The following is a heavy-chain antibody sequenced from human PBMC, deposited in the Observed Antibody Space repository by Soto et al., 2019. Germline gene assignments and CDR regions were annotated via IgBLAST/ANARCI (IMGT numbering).Heavy chain of an antibody. J-gene: IGHJ4*02. CDR3: ARVAVAGTRVDY. Sequence: QVQLQESGPGLVKPSGTLSLTCAVSGGSISSSNWWSWVRQPPGKGLEWIGEIYHSGSTNYNPSLKSRVTISVGKSKNQLSLKVSSVTAADTAVYYCARVAVAGTRVDYWGQGTLVTVSS. V-gene: IGHV4-4*02. CDR2: IYHSGST. D-gene: IGHD6-19*01. CDR1: GGSISSSNW.